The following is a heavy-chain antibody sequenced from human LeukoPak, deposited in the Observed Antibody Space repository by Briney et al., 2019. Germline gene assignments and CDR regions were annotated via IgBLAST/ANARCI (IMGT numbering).Heavy chain of an antibody. J-gene: IGHJ4*01. CDR2: IGISSGNT. CDR3: ARDHRYAFDN. Sequence: GGSLRLSCAASGFNFIDYSMNWVRQAPGKGLEWISYIGISSGNTKYADSVKGRFTISRDKARNSLYLQMNSLRVEGTAMYYCARDHRYAFDNWGHGTLVTVSS. CDR1: GFNFIDYS. D-gene: IGHD5-12*01. V-gene: IGHV3-48*01.